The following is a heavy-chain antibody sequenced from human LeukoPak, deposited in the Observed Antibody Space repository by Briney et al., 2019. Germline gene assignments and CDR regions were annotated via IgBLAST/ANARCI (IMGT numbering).Heavy chain of an antibody. Sequence: GGSLRLSCAASGFTFSSYAMHWVRQAPGKGLEWVAVISYDGSNKYYADSVKGRFTISRDNSKNTLYLQMNSLRAEDTAVYYCARDGSGTTLSYYYYYYMDVWGKGTTVTVSS. J-gene: IGHJ6*03. D-gene: IGHD3-10*01. CDR1: GFTFSSYA. V-gene: IGHV3-30*04. CDR2: ISYDGSNK. CDR3: ARDGSGTTLSYYYYYYMDV.